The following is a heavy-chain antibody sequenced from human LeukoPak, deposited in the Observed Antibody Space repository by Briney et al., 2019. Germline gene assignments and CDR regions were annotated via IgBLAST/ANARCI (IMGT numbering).Heavy chain of an antibody. CDR1: GGSISSSSYY. CDR3: AKDPPIPIVGATFFSPPHYFDY. V-gene: IGHV4-39*02. CDR2: IYYSGST. J-gene: IGHJ4*02. Sequence: PSETLSLTCTVSGGSISSSSYYWGWIRQPPGKGLEWIGSIYYSGSTYYNPSLKSRVTISVDTSKNQFSLKLSSVTAADTAVYYCAKDPPIPIVGATFFSPPHYFDYWGQGTLVTVSS. D-gene: IGHD1-26*01.